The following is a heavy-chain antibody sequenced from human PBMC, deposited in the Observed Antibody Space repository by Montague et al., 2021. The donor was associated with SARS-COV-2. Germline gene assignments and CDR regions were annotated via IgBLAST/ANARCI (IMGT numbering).Heavy chain of an antibody. CDR3: AGEFEGYFDL. D-gene: IGHD3-10*01. V-gene: IGHV4-39*07. J-gene: IGHJ2*01. CDR1: GGSIGNWTYN. CDR2: LSYTGGA. Sequence: SETLSLTCTVSGGSIGNWTYNWGWVRQPPGKGLEWIASLSYTGGAFYXPSLMSRVTKTFHTSKNQISLNLASVTAADTAVYYCAGEFEGYFDLWGRGTLVIVSS.